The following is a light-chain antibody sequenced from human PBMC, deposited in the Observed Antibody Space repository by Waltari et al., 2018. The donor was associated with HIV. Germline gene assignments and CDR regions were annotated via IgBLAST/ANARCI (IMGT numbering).Light chain of an antibody. CDR2: GAS. J-gene: IGKJ3*01. CDR1: QRTANW. CDR3: QQDNTLPLT. Sequence: DIQMTQSPSSVSASVGDTVTFTCRASQRTANWLAWYQQKPGNAPNLLIYGASSLQSGVPSSFSGSGSGTDFTIIINSLQQEDSAIYYCQQDNTLPLTFGPGTKLDI. V-gene: IGKV1D-12*01.